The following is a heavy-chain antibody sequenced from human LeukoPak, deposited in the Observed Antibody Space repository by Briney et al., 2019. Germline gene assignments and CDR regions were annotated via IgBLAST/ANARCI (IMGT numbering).Heavy chain of an antibody. J-gene: IGHJ5*02. D-gene: IGHD5-12*01. CDR3: ARDRLRSVIRGWFDP. CDR2: INHSGST. V-gene: IGHV4-34*01. CDR1: GGSFSGYY. Sequence: SETLSLTCAVYGGSFSGYYWSWIRQPPGKGLGWIGEINHSGSTNYNPSLKSRVTISVDTSKNQFSLKLSSVTAADTAVYYCARDRLRSVIRGWFDPWGQGTLVTVSS.